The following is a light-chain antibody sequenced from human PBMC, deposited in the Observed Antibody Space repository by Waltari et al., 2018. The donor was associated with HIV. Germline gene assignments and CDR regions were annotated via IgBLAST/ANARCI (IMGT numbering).Light chain of an antibody. J-gene: IGLJ2*01. V-gene: IGLV1-40*01. CDR1: SSNIGARYD. CDR2: EST. Sequence: QSMLTQPPSVSGAPGQRVTISCSGSSSNIGARYDVHWHQHIPGTAPKLLIYESTNRPSGVPDRFSASTSGTSASLAITGLQAEDEADYYCQSFDSVVTSSVFGGGTKLTVL. CDR3: QSFDSVVTSSV.